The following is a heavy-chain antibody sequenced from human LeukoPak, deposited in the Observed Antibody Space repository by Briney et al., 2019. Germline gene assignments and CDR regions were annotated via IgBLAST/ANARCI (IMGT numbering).Heavy chain of an antibody. D-gene: IGHD5-18*01. CDR3: ASALYSYGYRVFDY. V-gene: IGHV4-59*01. CDR2: IHYSGST. CDR1: GGSFSGYY. J-gene: IGHJ4*02. Sequence: SETLSLTCAVYGGSFSGYYWSWIRQPPGKGLECIGYIHYSGSTNYNPSLKSRVTISVDTSKNQFSLKLKSVTAADTAVYYCASALYSYGYRVFDYWGQGTLVTVSS.